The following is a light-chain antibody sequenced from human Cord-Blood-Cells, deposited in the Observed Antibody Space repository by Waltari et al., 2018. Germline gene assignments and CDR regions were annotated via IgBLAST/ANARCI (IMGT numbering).Light chain of an antibody. CDR2: DVS. CDR1: SSDVGGYNY. CDR3: SSYTSSSTWV. J-gene: IGLJ3*02. V-gene: IGLV2-14*01. Sequence: QSALTQPASVSWSPGQSITISCTGTSSDVGGYNYVSWYQQHPGKAPKRMIYDVSKRPSGVSNRFSGSKSGNTASLTISGLQAEDEADYYCSSYTSSSTWVFGGGTKLTVL.